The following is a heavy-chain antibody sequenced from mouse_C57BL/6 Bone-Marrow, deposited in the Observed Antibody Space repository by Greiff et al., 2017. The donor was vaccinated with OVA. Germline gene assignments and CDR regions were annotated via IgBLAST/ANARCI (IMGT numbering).Heavy chain of an antibody. J-gene: IGHJ2*01. CDR1: GYTFTSYW. D-gene: IGHD3-2*02. Sequence: VQLQQSGAELVKPGASVKMSCKASGYTFTSYWITWVKQRPGQGLEWIGDIYPGSGSTNYNEKFKSKATLTVDTSSSTAYMQLSSLTSEDSAVYYCARALRLRGYFDYWGQGTTLTVSS. CDR2: IYPGSGST. V-gene: IGHV1-55*01. CDR3: ARALRLRGYFDY.